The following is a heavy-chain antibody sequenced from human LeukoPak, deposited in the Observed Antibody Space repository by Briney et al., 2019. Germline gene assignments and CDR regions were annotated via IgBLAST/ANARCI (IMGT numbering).Heavy chain of an antibody. Sequence: PSQTLSLTCTVSGGSISSGSYYWSWIRQPAGKGLEWIGRIYTSGSTNYNPSLKSRVTISVDTSKNQFSLKLSSVTAADTAVYYCAREGTVTNNFDYWGQGTLVTVSS. J-gene: IGHJ4*02. CDR2: IYTSGST. CDR3: AREGTVTNNFDY. V-gene: IGHV4-61*02. D-gene: IGHD4-11*01. CDR1: GGSISSGSYY.